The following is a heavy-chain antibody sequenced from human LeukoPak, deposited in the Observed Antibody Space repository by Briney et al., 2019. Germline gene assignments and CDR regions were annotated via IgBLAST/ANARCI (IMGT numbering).Heavy chain of an antibody. Sequence: PSETLSLTCAVYGGSFSDNYWSWTRQPPGKGLEWIGEINHSGSTNYSPSLRSRVTISVDTSKNQFSLNLRSVTAADTAVYYCASPTTVTTSAYRAFDIWGQGTMVTVSA. CDR3: ASPTTVTTSAYRAFDI. V-gene: IGHV4-34*01. D-gene: IGHD4-17*01. CDR1: GGSFSDNY. J-gene: IGHJ3*02. CDR2: INHSGST.